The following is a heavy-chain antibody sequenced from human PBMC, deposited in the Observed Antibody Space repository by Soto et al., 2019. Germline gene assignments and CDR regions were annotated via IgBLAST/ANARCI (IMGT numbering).Heavy chain of an antibody. CDR1: GFSLSTSGVG. J-gene: IGHJ4*02. Sequence: QITLKESGPTLVKPTQTLTLTCTFSGFSLSTSGVGVGWIRQPPGKALEWLALIYWDDDKRYSPSLKSRLHITNDTSKNQVVLTMTNMDPVDTATYYCAANYGSGSYGVGYYWGQGTLVTVSS. CDR3: AANYGSGSYGVGYY. D-gene: IGHD3-10*01. V-gene: IGHV2-5*02. CDR2: IYWDDDK.